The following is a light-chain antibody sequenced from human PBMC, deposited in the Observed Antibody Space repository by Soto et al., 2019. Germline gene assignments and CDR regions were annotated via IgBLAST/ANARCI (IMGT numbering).Light chain of an antibody. V-gene: IGLV2-14*01. CDR3: SSYTSSSTLV. CDR2: DVS. J-gene: IGLJ1*01. Sequence: SVLAQPASVSGSPGRSITISCTGTSSDVGGYNYVSWYQQHPGKAPKLMIYDVSNRPSGVSTRFSGSKSGNTASLTISGLQAEDEADYYCSSYTSSSTLVFGTGTKVTVL. CDR1: SSDVGGYNY.